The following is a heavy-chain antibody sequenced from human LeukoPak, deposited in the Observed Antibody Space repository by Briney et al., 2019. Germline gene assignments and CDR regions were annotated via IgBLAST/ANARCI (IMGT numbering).Heavy chain of an antibody. D-gene: IGHD6-6*01. Sequence: PGGSLRLSCAASGFTFSSYGMHWVRQAPGKGLEWVAVISYDGSNKYYADSVKGRFTISRDNSKNTLYLQMNSLRAEDTAVYYCARECIAARTYYFDYWGQGTLVTVSS. V-gene: IGHV3-30*19. CDR3: ARECIAARTYYFDY. CDR1: GFTFSSYG. CDR2: ISYDGSNK. J-gene: IGHJ4*02.